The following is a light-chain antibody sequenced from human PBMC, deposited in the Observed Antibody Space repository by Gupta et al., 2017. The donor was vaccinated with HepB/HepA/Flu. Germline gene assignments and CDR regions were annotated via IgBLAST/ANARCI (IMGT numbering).Light chain of an antibody. V-gene: IGKV1-17*01. J-gene: IGKJ2*01. Sequence: DIQVTQSPSSLSASVGDRVTITCRASQDIRKSLAWYEQKPGRVPKRLIYASSRVQSGVPSRFSGGGSGTEFTLTINSLQPEDFGSYYCQQHYSSPSTFGQGTKMEIK. CDR1: QDIRKS. CDR3: QQHYSSPST. CDR2: ASS.